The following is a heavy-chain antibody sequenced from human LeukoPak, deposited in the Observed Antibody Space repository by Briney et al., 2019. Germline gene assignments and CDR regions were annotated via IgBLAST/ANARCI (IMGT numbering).Heavy chain of an antibody. CDR2: ISGSGGSR. CDR1: GFTFISYA. CDR3: ATGTTYYDILTGYGYPYYFDY. V-gene: IGHV3-23*01. D-gene: IGHD3-9*01. J-gene: IGHJ4*02. Sequence: GGSLRLSCAASGFTFISYAMTWVRQAPGKGLEWVSAISGSGGSRYYADSVKGRFTISRDNSKNTLYLQMNSLRAEDTAIYYCATGTTYYDILTGYGYPYYFDYWGQGTLVTVSS.